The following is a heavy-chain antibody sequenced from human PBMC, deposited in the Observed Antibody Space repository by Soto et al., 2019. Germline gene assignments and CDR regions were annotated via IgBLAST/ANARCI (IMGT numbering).Heavy chain of an antibody. CDR1: GYTFTSYG. Sequence: QVQLVQSGAEVKKPGASVTVSCKVSGYTFTSYGITWVRQAPGQGLEWMGWISTYNGNTNYLQKLQGRVTMTTDTSTSTAYMELRSLRSGDTAVYYCARDVGNGYGYGYGYWGQGTLVTVSS. J-gene: IGHJ4*02. V-gene: IGHV1-18*01. D-gene: IGHD5-18*01. CDR3: ARDVGNGYGYGYGY. CDR2: ISTYNGNT.